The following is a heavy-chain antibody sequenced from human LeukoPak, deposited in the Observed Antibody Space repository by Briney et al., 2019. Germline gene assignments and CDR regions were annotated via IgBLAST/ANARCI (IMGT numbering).Heavy chain of an antibody. CDR3: ARKGPANYYYYYMDV. CDR2: MNPNSGNT. CDR1: GYTFTSYD. D-gene: IGHD2-2*01. Sequence: ASVKVSCKASGYTFTSYDINWLRQATGQGLEWMGWMNPNSGNTGYAQKCQGRVTMTRNTSISTAYMELSSLRSEDTAVYFCARKGPANYYYYYMDVWGKGTTVTVSS. J-gene: IGHJ6*03. V-gene: IGHV1-8*01.